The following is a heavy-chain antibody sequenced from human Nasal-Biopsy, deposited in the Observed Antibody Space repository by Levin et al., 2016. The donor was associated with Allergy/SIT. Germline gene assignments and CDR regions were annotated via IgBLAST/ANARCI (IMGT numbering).Heavy chain of an antibody. J-gene: IGHJ4*02. V-gene: IGHV3-23*01. D-gene: IGHD3-10*02. CDR1: GFTFSNFA. Sequence: GGSLRLSCAASGFTFSNFAMSWVRQAPGKGLEWVSGISESGEKTYYADAVKGRFTISRDNTKDSLYLQMSSLRTDDTAVYYCTRVNYVVPYPGYFDYWGQGTLVTVSS. CDR2: ISESGEKT. CDR3: TRVNYVVPYPGYFDY.